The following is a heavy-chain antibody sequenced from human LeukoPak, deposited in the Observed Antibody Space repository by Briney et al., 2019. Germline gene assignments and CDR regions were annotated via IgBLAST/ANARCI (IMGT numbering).Heavy chain of an antibody. CDR1: GFPFNIYG. J-gene: IGHJ6*03. CDR2: ISGSGIYI. CDR3: AKGTIFGVVNSYYMDV. D-gene: IGHD3-3*01. Sequence: GGSLRLSCAASGFPFNIYGMNWVRQAPGKGLEWVSYISGSGIYIYYADSVKGRFTISRDNAKNSLYLQMNSLRAEDTAVYYCAKGTIFGVVNSYYMDVWGKGTTVTVSS. V-gene: IGHV3-21*04.